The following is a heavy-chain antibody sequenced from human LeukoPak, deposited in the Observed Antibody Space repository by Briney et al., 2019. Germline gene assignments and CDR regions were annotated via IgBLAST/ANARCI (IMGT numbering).Heavy chain of an antibody. D-gene: IGHD3-22*01. CDR1: GGSISSYY. CDR3: ARGSVDYYDSSGAFDI. J-gene: IGHJ3*02. CDR2: IYHSGST. Sequence: SETLSLTCTVSGGSISSYYWSWIRQPPGKGLEWIGYIYHSGSTYYNPSLKSRVTISVDRSKNQFSLKLSSVTAADTTVYYCARGSVDYYDSSGAFDIWGQGTMVTVSS. V-gene: IGHV4-59*12.